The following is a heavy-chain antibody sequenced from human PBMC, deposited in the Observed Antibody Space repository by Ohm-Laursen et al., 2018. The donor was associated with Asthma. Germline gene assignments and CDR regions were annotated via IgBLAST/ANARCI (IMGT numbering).Heavy chain of an antibody. J-gene: IGHJ5*02. CDR1: GGSISSSSYY. CDR3: ARHLVRDGYNS. CDR2: IYYSGST. D-gene: IGHD5-24*01. Sequence: TLSLTCTVSGGSISSSSYYWGWIRQPPGKGLEWIGSIYYSGSTYYNPSLKSRVTISVDTSKNQFSLKLSSVTAADTAVYYCARHLVRDGYNSWGQGTLVTVSS. V-gene: IGHV4-39*01.